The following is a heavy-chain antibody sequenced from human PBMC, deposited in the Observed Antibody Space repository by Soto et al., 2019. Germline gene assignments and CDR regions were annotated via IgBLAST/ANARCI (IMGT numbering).Heavy chain of an antibody. CDR2: IYWNDDM. V-gene: IGHV2-5*01. J-gene: IGHJ5*02. CDR1: GFSFSTSGVG. CDR3: GSVSFPNWFDP. D-gene: IGHD3-10*01. Sequence: QITLKESGPTLVKPTQTLTLTCTFSGFSFSTSGVGVGWIRQPPGKALAWLTLIYWNDDMRYSPSLKSRLTLTKDTSNNQVFLTMTNMDPVDTATYYCGSVSFPNWFDPWGQGTLVTVSS.